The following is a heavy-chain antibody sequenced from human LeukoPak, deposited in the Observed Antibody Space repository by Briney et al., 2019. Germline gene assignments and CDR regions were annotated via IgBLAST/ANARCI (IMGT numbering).Heavy chain of an antibody. V-gene: IGHV3-7*01. D-gene: IGHD2-15*01. Sequence: GGTLRLSCAVSGFTFRTNWMSWGRQPPRKGLEWVARMKHDGSEKYNVDSVKGRFTISRDNAENSRFLLRNSLRVEDTAVYYCVSTHKIEGFSPSGHRCYTMYRHFVLWRRGSLLTVSS. CDR2: MKHDGSEK. CDR3: VSTHKIEGFSPSGHRCYTMYRHFVL. J-gene: IGHJ2*01. CDR1: GFTFRTNW.